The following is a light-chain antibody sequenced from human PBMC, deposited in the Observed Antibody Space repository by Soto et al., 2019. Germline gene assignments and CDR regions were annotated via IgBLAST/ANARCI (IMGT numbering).Light chain of an antibody. CDR2: ATF. V-gene: IGKV1D-16*01. Sequence: DVQMTQSPSSLSASVGDRVSITCRASQSINNWLAWYQQKPGKVPKSLIYATFSLQSGVPSRFSGSGSGTEFTLTISSLQSEDFAVYFCQQYNIWPQTFGQGTKVDIK. CDR3: QQYNIWPQT. J-gene: IGKJ1*01. CDR1: QSINNW.